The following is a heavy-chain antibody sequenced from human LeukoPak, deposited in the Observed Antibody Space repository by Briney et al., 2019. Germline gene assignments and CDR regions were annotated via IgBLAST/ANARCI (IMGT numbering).Heavy chain of an antibody. CDR3: ARGRNYGGNRFAQIEFDP. V-gene: IGHV4-34*01. Sequence: LETLSLTCAVYGGSFSGYYWSWIRQPPGKELEWIGEINHSGSTNYNPSLKSRVTISVDTFKNQFSLKLSSVTAADTAVYYCARGRNYGGNRFAQIEFDPWGQGTLVTVSS. J-gene: IGHJ5*02. D-gene: IGHD4-23*01. CDR1: GGSFSGYY. CDR2: INHSGST.